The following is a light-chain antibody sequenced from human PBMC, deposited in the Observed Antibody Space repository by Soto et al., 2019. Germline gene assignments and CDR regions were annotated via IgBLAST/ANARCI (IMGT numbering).Light chain of an antibody. J-gene: IGKJ4*01. V-gene: IGKV3-20*01. CDR2: GAS. CDR3: QRFGTSPFLT. CDR1: QSVSNNY. Sequence: EIVLTQSPGTLSLSPGERATLSCRASQSVSNNYLAWYQQKPGQAPRLLIYGASNRATGIPDRFSGSGSGTDFTLTISRLEPEDFAVYYCQRFGTSPFLTFGGGTRVELK.